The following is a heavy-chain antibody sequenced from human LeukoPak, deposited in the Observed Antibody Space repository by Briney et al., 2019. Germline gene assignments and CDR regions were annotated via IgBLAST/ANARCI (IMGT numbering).Heavy chain of an antibody. CDR1: GFTFSSYS. CDR3: ASYYYYYYMDV. CDR2: ISSSSSYI. J-gene: IGHJ6*03. V-gene: IGHV3-21*01. Sequence: GGSLRLSCAASGFTFSSYSMNSVRQAPGKGLEWVSSISSSSSYIYYADSVKGRFTISRDNAKNSLYLQMNSRRAEDTAVYYCASYYYYYYMDVWGKGTTVTVSS.